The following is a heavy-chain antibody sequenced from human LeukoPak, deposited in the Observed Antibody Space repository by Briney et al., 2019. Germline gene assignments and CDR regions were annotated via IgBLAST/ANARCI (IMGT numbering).Heavy chain of an antibody. J-gene: IGHJ5*01. CDR1: GFTFSGYT. CDR3: AKEGTTYSSTWFDS. Sequence: PGGSLRLSCAASGFTFSGYTMHWVRQAPGKGLEYVSGISSNGGSTYYANSVKGRFSISRDNSKNTLYLQMGSLRAEDMAVYYCAKEGTTYSSTWFDSWGQGTLVTVSS. D-gene: IGHD6-19*01. V-gene: IGHV3-64*01. CDR2: ISSNGGST.